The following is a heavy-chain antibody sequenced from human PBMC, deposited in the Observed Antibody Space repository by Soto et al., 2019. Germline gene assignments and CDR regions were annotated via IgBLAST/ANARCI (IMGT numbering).Heavy chain of an antibody. J-gene: IGHJ3*02. CDR2: IYYSGRT. V-gene: IGHV4-39*07. Sequence: SETLSLTCTVSGGSMRSSSYYWGWIRQPPGKGLEWIGSIYYSGRTYYNPSLKSRVTISVDTSKNQFSLKLSSVTAADTAVYYCARGRGGWFINQLLNAFDIWGQGTMVTVSS. CDR3: ARGRGGWFINQLLNAFDI. CDR1: GGSMRSSSYY. D-gene: IGHD2-2*01.